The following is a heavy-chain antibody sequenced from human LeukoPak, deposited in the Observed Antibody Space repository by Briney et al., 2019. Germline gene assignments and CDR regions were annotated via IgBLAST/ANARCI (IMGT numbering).Heavy chain of an antibody. CDR1: GGSFSGYY. J-gene: IGHJ4*02. V-gene: IGHV4-30-4*01. Sequence: SETLSLTCAVYGGSFSGYYWSWIRQPPGKGLEWIGYIYYSGSTYYNPSLKSRVTISVDTSKNQFSLKLSSVTAADTAVYYCARGPRNLWGQGTLVTVSS. CDR2: IYYSGST. D-gene: IGHD1-7*01. CDR3: ARGPRNL.